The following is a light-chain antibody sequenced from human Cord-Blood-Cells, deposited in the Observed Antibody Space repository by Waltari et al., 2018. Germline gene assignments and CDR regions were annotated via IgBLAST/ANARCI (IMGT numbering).Light chain of an antibody. CDR1: ALPKQY. Sequence: SYELTQPPSVSVSPGQPARITCPGDALPKQYAYWYQQKPGQAPVLVIYKDSERPSGIPERFSGSSSGTTVTLTISGVQAEDEADYYCQSADSSGTYPVFGTGTKVTVL. CDR2: KDS. V-gene: IGLV3-25*02. J-gene: IGLJ1*01. CDR3: QSADSSGTYPV.